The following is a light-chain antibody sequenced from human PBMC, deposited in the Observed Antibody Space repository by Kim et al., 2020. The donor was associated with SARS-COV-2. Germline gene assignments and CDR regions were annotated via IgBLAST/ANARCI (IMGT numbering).Light chain of an antibody. J-gene: IGKJ4*01. CDR2: DAS. CDR1: HSISTW. Sequence: DSQMTQSPSALSASVGDRVTITCRASHSISTWLAWYQQKPGRAPKVLIYDASTLESGVPSRFSGSGSGTEFTLTISSLQPDDFATYYCQQYNDYLLTFGGGTKVDIK. CDR3: QQYNDYLLT. V-gene: IGKV1-5*01.